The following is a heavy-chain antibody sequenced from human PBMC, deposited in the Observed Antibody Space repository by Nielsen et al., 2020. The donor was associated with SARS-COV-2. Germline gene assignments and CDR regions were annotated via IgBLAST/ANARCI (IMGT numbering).Heavy chain of an antibody. CDR2: ISGTDSTT. J-gene: IGHJ4*02. D-gene: IGHD3-16*01. V-gene: IGHV3-23*01. CDR3: VRGLQVPNGLAHR. Sequence: GESLKISCVVSGFTISNVAISWVRQAPGKGLEWVSAISGTDSTTWYADSVRGRFTISSDNSKNTVFLQMNSLRVEDTAVYYCVRGLQVPNGLAHRWGQGTLVTVSS. CDR1: GFTISNVA.